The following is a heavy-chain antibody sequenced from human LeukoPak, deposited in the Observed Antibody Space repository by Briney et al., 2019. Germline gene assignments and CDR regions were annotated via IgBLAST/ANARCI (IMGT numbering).Heavy chain of an antibody. D-gene: IGHD3-10*01. CDR3: ARGYGSGSYYEY. CDR1: GGSISSGGYY. Sequence: SETLSLTCTVSGGSISSGGYYWSWIRQHPGKGLKWIGYIYYSGSTNYNPSLKSRVTISVDTSKNQFSLKLSSVTAADTAVYYCARGYGSGSYYEYWGQGTLVTVSS. J-gene: IGHJ4*02. V-gene: IGHV4-61*08. CDR2: IYYSGST.